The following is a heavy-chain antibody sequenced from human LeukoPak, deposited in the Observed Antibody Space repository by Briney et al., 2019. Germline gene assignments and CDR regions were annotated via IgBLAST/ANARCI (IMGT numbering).Heavy chain of an antibody. J-gene: IGHJ4*02. CDR3: AKDQIGWAPGHSSGPLDY. CDR2: ISHDGNDN. Sequence: GGSLRLSCAASGFSYSSYGMHWVRQAPGKGLEWVAVISHDGNDNYYADSVKGRFTISRDNSKNTVYLEMHSLRAEDTAVYYCAKDQIGWAPGHSSGPLDYWGQGTLVIVSS. V-gene: IGHV3-30*18. D-gene: IGHD6-19*01. CDR1: GFSYSSYG.